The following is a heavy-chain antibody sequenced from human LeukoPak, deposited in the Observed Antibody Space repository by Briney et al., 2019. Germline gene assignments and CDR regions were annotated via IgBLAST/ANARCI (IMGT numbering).Heavy chain of an antibody. V-gene: IGHV7-4-1*02. J-gene: IGHJ3*02. D-gene: IGHD6-13*01. Sequence: ASVKVSCKASGYTFTSYAMNWVRQAPGQGLEWMGWINTNTGNPTYAQGFTGRFVFSLDTSASTAYLQISSLKAEDTAVYYCARDPGAAAEWGHDAFDIWGQGTMVTVSS. CDR2: INTNTGNP. CDR1: GYTFTSYA. CDR3: ARDPGAAAEWGHDAFDI.